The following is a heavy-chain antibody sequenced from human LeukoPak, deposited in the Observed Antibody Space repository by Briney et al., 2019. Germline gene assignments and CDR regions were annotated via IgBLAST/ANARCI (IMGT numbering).Heavy chain of an antibody. J-gene: IGHJ3*02. CDR1: GGSITGYY. Sequence: SETLSLTCSVSGGSITGYYWSWIRQPPGKGLECIGYIYYSGSTNYNPSLGSRVTISVDTSKSQFSLRLSSVTAADTAVYYCARRTTGRRGDAFDIWGQGTMVTVSS. CDR3: ARRTTGRRGDAFDI. CDR2: IYYSGST. D-gene: IGHD2/OR15-2a*01. V-gene: IGHV4-59*08.